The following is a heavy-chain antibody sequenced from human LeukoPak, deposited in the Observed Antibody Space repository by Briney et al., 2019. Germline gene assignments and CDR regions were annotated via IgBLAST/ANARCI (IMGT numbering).Heavy chain of an antibody. CDR2: IYYSGST. CDR1: GGSISSGDYY. CDR3: ARGPNYVWGSYRYFDY. V-gene: IGHV4-30-4*01. Sequence: SETLSLTCTVSGGSISSGDYYWSWIRQPPGKGLEWIGYIYYSGSTYYNPSLKSRVTISVDTSKNQFSVKLNSVTAAGTAVYYCARGPNYVWGSYRYFDYWGQGTLVTVSS. D-gene: IGHD3-16*02. J-gene: IGHJ4*02.